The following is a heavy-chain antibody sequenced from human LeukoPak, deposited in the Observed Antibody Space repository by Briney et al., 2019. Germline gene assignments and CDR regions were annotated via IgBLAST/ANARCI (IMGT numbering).Heavy chain of an antibody. CDR3: ARGHPSSRGSDEGADF. Sequence: PSETLSLTCTVSGGSVSSGNNYWTWIRQPAGKGLEWTGRIHTSGSTDYSPSLKSRVTISVDASKNQFSLNLSSVTAADTAVYYCARGHPSSRGSDEGADFWGQGTLVTVSS. D-gene: IGHD1-26*01. V-gene: IGHV4-61*02. CDR2: IHTSGST. CDR1: GGSVSSGNNY. J-gene: IGHJ4*02.